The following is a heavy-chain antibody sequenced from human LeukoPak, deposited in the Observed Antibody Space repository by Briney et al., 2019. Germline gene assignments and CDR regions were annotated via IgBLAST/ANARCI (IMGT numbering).Heavy chain of an antibody. CDR3: ATVREALGAAGTWFDP. V-gene: IGHV4-59*01. CDR1: GGSIRSNF. D-gene: IGHD6-13*01. Sequence: SETLSLICSVSGGSIRSNFWTWIRRPPGKGLEWIGYIHHSGGANYNPSLKSRVTMSVDTSNNQLSLKLSSVSAADTAIYYCATVREALGAAGTWFDPWGHGTLVTVSS. CDR2: IHHSGGA. J-gene: IGHJ5*02.